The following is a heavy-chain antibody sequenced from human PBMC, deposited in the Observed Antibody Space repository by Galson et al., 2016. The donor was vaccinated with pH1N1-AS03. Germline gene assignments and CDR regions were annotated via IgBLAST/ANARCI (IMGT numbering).Heavy chain of an antibody. CDR1: GYTFTGFS. CDR3: ARDPRGPCTSSTCPTAYYFGMDV. J-gene: IGHJ6*02. CDR2: INPKSGVT. V-gene: IGHV1-2*04. Sequence: SVKVSCKASGYTFTGFSINWVRQAPGQGLELMGWINPKSGVTNYAQKFQAWVTMTRDTSSSTAYMELSGLKSADTAVYYCARDPRGPCTSSTCPTAYYFGMDVWGQGTTVIVSS. D-gene: IGHD2-2*01.